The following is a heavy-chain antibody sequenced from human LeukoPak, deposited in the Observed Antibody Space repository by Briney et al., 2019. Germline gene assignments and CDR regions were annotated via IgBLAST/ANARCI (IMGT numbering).Heavy chain of an antibody. D-gene: IGHD2-21*01. CDR3: ATRRLDLPGGDYYLFAFDV. CDR1: RYSLSEMS. Sequence: GASVKVSCKVSRYSLSEMSMHWVRQAPEKGLEWMGGIDPEDGQIMYAQNFQGRVTMTDDKSEETAYLELTSLTSDDTAVYFCATRRLDLPGGDYYLFAFDVWGPGTRVTVSS. CDR2: IDPEDGQI. V-gene: IGHV1-24*01. J-gene: IGHJ3*01.